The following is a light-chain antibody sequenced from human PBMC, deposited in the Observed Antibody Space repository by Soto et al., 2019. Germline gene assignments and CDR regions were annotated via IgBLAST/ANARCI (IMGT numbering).Light chain of an antibody. V-gene: IGKV4-1*01. CDR1: QSVLYSSNNKNY. CDR2: WAS. CDR3: QQDYTTPLT. J-gene: IGKJ4*01. Sequence: DIVMTQSPDSLAVSLGEGATINCKSSQSVLYSSNNKNYLAWFQQKPGQPPKLLIYWASTRESGVPDRISGSGSGTDFTLTISSLQAEDVAVYYCQQDYTTPLTFGGGTKVEIK.